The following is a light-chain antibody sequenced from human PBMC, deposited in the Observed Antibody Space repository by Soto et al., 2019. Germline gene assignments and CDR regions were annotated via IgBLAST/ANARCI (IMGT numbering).Light chain of an antibody. CDR1: QSVSSY. Sequence: EIVLTQSPATLSLSPGERATLSCRASQSVSSYLAWYQQKPGQAPRLLIYDASNRATGIPARFSGSGSGTDFTLTISSLVPEDFAVYYCQQRSNWPPDPFGQGTRLEIK. V-gene: IGKV3-11*01. CDR3: QQRSNWPPDP. CDR2: DAS. J-gene: IGKJ5*01.